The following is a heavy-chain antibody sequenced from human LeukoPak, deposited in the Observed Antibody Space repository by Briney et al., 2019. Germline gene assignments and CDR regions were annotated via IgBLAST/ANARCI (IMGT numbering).Heavy chain of an antibody. CDR2: ISYDGSNK. CDR3: AKSAYCGGDCYSFDY. V-gene: IGHV3-30*18. Sequence: GRSLRLSCAASGFTFSSYGMHWVRQAPGKGLEWVAVISYDGSNKYYADSVKGRFTISRDNSKNTLYLQMSSLRAEDTAVYYCAKSAYCGGDCYSFDYWGQGTLVTVSS. D-gene: IGHD2-21*02. J-gene: IGHJ4*02. CDR1: GFTFSSYG.